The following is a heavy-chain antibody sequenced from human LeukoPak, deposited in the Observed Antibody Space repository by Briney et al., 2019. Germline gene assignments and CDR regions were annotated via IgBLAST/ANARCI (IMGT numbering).Heavy chain of an antibody. J-gene: IGHJ4*02. D-gene: IGHD3-3*01. CDR1: GYTFTSYG. CDR2: ISAYNDNT. CDR3: ARDRRVYDFWSGYYGPDFDY. V-gene: IGHV1-18*01. Sequence: ASVKVSCKASGYTFTSYGISWVRQAPGQWLEWMGWISAYNDNTNYAQKLQGRVTMTTDTSTSTAYMELRSLRSDDTAVYYCARDRRVYDFWSGYYGPDFDYWGQGTLVTVSS.